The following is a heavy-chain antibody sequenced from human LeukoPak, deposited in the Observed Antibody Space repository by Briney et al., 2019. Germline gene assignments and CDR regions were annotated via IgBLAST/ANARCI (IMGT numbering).Heavy chain of an antibody. CDR2: IKPDGSQI. J-gene: IGHJ4*02. Sequence: GGSLRLSCAASGFTFSSYAMSWVRQAPGKGLEWVANIKPDGSQIYYVDSVKGRFTISRDNAKNSLYLQMNSLRAEDTAVYYCARDLNWETYWGQGTLVTVSS. CDR3: ARDLNWETY. D-gene: IGHD1-1*01. CDR1: GFTFSSYA. V-gene: IGHV3-7*01.